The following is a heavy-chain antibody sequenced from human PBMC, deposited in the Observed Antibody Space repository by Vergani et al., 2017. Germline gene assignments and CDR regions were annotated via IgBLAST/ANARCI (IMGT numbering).Heavy chain of an antibody. J-gene: IGHJ6*03. CDR1: GFTFSSYA. D-gene: IGHD2-2*01. CDR2: ISSSSSTI. CDR3: AREGGGYCSSTSCYGDYYYYYMDV. Sequence: EVQLLESGGGLVQPGGSLRLSCAASGFTFSSYAMSWVRQAPGKGLEWVSAISSSSSTIYYADSVKGRFTISRDNAKNSLYLQMNSLRAEDTAVYYCAREGGGYCSSTSCYGDYYYYYMDVWGKGTTVTVSS. V-gene: IGHV3-48*01.